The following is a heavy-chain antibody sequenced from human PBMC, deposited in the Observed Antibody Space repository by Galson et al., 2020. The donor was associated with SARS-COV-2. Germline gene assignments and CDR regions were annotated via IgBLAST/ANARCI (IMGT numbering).Heavy chain of an antibody. CDR3: TRGTYYYGSGTLRGWFDP. J-gene: IGHJ5*02. D-gene: IGHD3-10*01. CDR1: GFTFNDYA. Sequence: SLRLSCAASGFTFNDYAMHWVRPAPGKGLEWVAGGSWNSGFIDYADSVKGRFTISRDNARNSMSLQMNNLRTEDTALYYCTRGTYYYGSGTLRGWFDPWGQGALVSVSS. CDR2: GSWNSGFI. V-gene: IGHV3-9*01.